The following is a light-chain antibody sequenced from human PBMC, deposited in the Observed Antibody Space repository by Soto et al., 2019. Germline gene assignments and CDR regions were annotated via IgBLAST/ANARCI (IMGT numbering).Light chain of an antibody. Sequence: IQMTQSPSSVSASVGDRVTITCRASQDISSLLAWYQHKPGKAPKLLLYAATTLQSGVPSRFRGSEAGTEFTFTISTLQPGDFTTYYFQQADTFPSTFGPGTKGDMK. CDR3: QQADTFPST. V-gene: IGKV1-12*02. J-gene: IGKJ3*01. CDR2: AAT. CDR1: QDISSL.